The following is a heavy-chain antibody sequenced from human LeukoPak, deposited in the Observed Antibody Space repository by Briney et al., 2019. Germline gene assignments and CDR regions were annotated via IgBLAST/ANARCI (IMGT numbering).Heavy chain of an antibody. V-gene: IGHV4-4*07. D-gene: IGHD6-19*01. CDR2: IYISGST. CDR1: GGSISSYY. CDR3: ASGPYSSGWYWGY. J-gene: IGHJ4*02. Sequence: PSETLSLTCTVSGGSISSYYWSWIRQPAGKGLEWIGRIYISGSTNYNPSLKSRVTMSVDTSKDQFSLKLSSVTAADTAVYYCASGPYSSGWYWGYWGQGTLVTVSS.